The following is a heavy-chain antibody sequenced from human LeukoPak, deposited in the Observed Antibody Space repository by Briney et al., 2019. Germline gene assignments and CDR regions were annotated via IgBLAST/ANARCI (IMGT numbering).Heavy chain of an antibody. CDR1: GFTFSDYY. CDR3: ARLHFPYSGSYSRYYYYYYMDV. J-gene: IGHJ6*03. Sequence: KPGGSLRLSCAASGFTFSDYYMSWIRQAPGKGLEWVSYISSSGSTIYYADSVKGRFTISRDNAKNSLYLQMNSLRAEDTAVYYCARLHFPYSGSYSRYYYYYYMDVWGKGTTVTVSS. V-gene: IGHV3-11*01. D-gene: IGHD1-26*01. CDR2: ISSSGSTI.